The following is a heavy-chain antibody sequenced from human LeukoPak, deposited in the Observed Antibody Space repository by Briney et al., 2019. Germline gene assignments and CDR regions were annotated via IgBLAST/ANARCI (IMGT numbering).Heavy chain of an antibody. CDR2: IIPIFGTA. D-gene: IGHD4-17*01. V-gene: IGHV1-69*06. J-gene: IGHJ4*02. CDR1: GGTFSSYA. Sequence: SVKVSCKASGGTFSSYASSWVRQAPGQGLEWMGGIIPIFGTANYAQKFQGRVTITADKSTSTAYMELSSLRSEDTAVYYCARGSPYGDFYFDYWGQGTLVTVSS. CDR3: ARGSPYGDFYFDY.